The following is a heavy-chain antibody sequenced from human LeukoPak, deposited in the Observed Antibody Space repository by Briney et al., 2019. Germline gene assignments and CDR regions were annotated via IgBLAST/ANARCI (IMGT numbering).Heavy chain of an antibody. D-gene: IGHD5-24*01. CDR2: IYTSGST. CDR1: GGSISSSSYY. V-gene: IGHV4-39*07. J-gene: IGHJ4*02. CDR3: ARDRRDGYNLYYSDL. Sequence: SETLSLTCTVSGGSISSSSYYWGWIRQPPGKGLEWIGSIYTSGSTNYNPSLKSRVTISVDTSKNQFSLKLSSVTAADTAVYYCARDRRDGYNLYYSDLWGQGTLVTVSS.